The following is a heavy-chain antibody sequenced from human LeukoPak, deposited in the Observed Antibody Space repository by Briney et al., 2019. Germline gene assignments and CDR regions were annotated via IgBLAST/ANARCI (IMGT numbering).Heavy chain of an antibody. V-gene: IGHV1-24*01. CDR1: GCTLTELS. J-gene: IGHJ6*02. D-gene: IGHD2-15*01. Sequence: WASVKVSCKVSGCTLTELSMHWVRQAPGKGLEWMGGFDPEDGETIYAQKFQGRVTMTEDTSTDTAYMELSSLRSEDTAVYYCAAVVGAYYYGMDVWGQGTTVTVSS. CDR2: FDPEDGET. CDR3: AAVVGAYYYGMDV.